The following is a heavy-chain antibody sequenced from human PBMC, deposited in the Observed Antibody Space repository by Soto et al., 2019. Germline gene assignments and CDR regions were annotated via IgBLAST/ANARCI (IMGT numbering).Heavy chain of an antibody. D-gene: IGHD2-21*02. V-gene: IGHV1-69*13. CDR2: GIPIFGTA. CDR3: ARDPGTARTHTIDD. Sequence: SVKVSCKASGYTFTSYYMHLVRQAPGQGREWMGGGIPIFGTANYAQKVQGRGTITADESTSTAYMELSSLRSEDTAVYYCARDPGTARTHTIDDWGKGTLVTVDS. CDR1: GYTFTSYY. J-gene: IGHJ4*02.